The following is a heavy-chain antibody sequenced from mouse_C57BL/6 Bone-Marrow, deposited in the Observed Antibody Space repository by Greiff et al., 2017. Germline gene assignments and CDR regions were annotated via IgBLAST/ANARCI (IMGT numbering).Heavy chain of an antibody. CDR3: ARTYGSSYCDY. J-gene: IGHJ2*01. Sequence: EVQLVESGGGLVKPGGSLKLSCAASGFTFSDSGMHWVRQAPETRLEWVAYISSGGSTIYYADTVKGRFTISRDNAKNTLFLQMTSLRSEDTAMYYCARTYGSSYCDYWGQGTTLTVSS. V-gene: IGHV5-17*01. CDR2: ISSGGSTI. CDR1: GFTFSDSG. D-gene: IGHD1-1*01.